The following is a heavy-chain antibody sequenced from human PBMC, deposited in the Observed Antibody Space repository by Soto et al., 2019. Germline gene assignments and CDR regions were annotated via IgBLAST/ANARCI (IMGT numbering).Heavy chain of an antibody. Sequence: SETLSLTCTVSGGSISSYYWSWIRQPPGKGLEWIGFIDYSGSTNYNPSLKSRVTISMDTSKNQFSLGLSSVTAADTAVYYCARRAYSSGFSYFDYWGQGALVTVSS. V-gene: IGHV4-59*01. CDR1: GGSISSYY. D-gene: IGHD6-19*01. J-gene: IGHJ4*02. CDR2: IDYSGST. CDR3: ARRAYSSGFSYFDY.